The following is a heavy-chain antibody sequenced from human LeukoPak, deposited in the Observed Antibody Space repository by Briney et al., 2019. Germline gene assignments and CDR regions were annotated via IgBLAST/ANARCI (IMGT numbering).Heavy chain of an antibody. CDR2: IYSGGST. CDR3: ARAARYCSSTSCCDY. V-gene: IGHV3-66*01. CDR1: GFTVSSDY. J-gene: IGHJ4*02. D-gene: IGHD2-2*01. Sequence: GGSLRLSCAASGFTVSSDYMSWVRQAPGKGLEWVSVIYSGGSTYYADSVKGRFTISRDNSKNTLYLQMNSLRAEDTAVYYCARAARYCSSTSCCDYWGQGTLVTVSS.